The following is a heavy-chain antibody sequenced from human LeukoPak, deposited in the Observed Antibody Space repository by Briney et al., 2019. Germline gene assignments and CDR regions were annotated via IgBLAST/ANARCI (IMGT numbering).Heavy chain of an antibody. V-gene: IGHV1-18*04. CDR1: GYTFTSYG. Sequence: ASVKVSCKASGYTFTSYGISWVRQAPGQGLEWMGWISAYNGNTNYAQKLQGRVTMTTDTSTSTAYMELRSLRSVDTAVYYCARDEITMVRGSSVYWGQGTLVTVSS. CDR3: ARDEITMVRGSSVY. J-gene: IGHJ4*02. D-gene: IGHD3-10*01. CDR2: ISAYNGNT.